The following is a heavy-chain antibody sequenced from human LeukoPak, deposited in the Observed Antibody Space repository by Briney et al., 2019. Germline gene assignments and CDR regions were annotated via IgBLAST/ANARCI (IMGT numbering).Heavy chain of an antibody. CDR3: AKDLVVVAATGFDY. CDR1: GFTFSDYA. D-gene: IGHD2-15*01. V-gene: IGHV3-7*03. Sequence: GGSLRLSCAASGFTFSDYALGWVRQAPGEGLEWVANIKQDGSEKYYVDSVKGRFTISRDNAKNSLYLQINSLRAEDTAVYYCAKDLVVVAATGFDYWGQGTLVTVSS. J-gene: IGHJ4*02. CDR2: IKQDGSEK.